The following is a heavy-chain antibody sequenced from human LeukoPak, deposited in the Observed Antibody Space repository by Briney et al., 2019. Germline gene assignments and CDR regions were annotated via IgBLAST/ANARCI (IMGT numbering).Heavy chain of an antibody. Sequence: GASVKVSCKASGGTFSSYAISWVRQAPGQGLEWMGGIIPIFGTANYAQKFQGRVTITADESTSTAYMELSSLRSEDTAVYYCAGTGYYYDSSGYYSPWGQGTLVTASS. CDR3: AGTGYYYDSSGYYSP. V-gene: IGHV1-69*13. D-gene: IGHD3-22*01. CDR2: IIPIFGTA. J-gene: IGHJ5*02. CDR1: GGTFSSYA.